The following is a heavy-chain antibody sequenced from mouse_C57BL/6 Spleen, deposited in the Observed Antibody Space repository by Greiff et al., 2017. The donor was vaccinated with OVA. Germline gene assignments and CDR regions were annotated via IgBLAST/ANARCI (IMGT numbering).Heavy chain of an antibody. D-gene: IGHD2-3*01. CDR3: ARFYDSRGDYAMDY. J-gene: IGHJ4*01. V-gene: IGHV5-6*02. CDR2: ISSGGSYT. CDR1: GFTFSSYG. Sequence: EVKLEESGGDLVKPGGSLKLSCAASGFTFSSYGMSWVRQTPDKRLEWVATISSGGSYTYYPDSVKGRFTISSDNAKNTLYLQMSSLKSEDTAMYYCARFYDSRGDYAMDYWGQGTSVTVSS.